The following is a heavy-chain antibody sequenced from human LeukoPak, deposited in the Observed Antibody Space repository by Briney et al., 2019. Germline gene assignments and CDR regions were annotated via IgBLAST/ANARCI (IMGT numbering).Heavy chain of an antibody. CDR2: IYYSGST. Sequence: KTSETLSLTCTVSGGSISSNYWNWIRQPPGKGLEWIGYIYYSGSTNYNPSLKSRVTISVDTSKNQFSLKLSSVTAADTAVYYCARWIYDSSGYYLDYWGQGTLVTVSS. V-gene: IGHV4-59*01. CDR3: ARWIYDSSGYYLDY. CDR1: GGSISSNY. J-gene: IGHJ4*02. D-gene: IGHD3-22*01.